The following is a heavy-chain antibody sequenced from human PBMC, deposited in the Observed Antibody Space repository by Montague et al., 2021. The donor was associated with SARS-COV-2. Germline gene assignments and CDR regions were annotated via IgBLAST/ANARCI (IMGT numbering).Heavy chain of an antibody. V-gene: IGHV4-59*01. Sequence: SETLSLTCTVSGGSISSYYWSWIRQPPGKGLEWIGYIYYSGSTNYNPSLKSRVTISVDSSKNQFSLKLSSVTAADTAVYYCARQVPDLWSGIDYWGQGTLVTVSS. CDR2: IYYSGST. CDR3: ARQVPDLWSGIDY. CDR1: GGSISSYY. D-gene: IGHD3-3*01. J-gene: IGHJ4*02.